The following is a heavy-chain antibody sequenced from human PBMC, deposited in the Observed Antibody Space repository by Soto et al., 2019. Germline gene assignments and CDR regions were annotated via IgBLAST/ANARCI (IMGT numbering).Heavy chain of an antibody. Sequence: GGSLRLSCFVSGFPFSSFGMHWVRQAPGKGLEWVSSISNDGSNQHYADSVKGRFTISRDNSKNTVYLQLNSLRGEDTAVYYCSRSRPTGRRDYYYYGMDVWGQGAPVTVSS. J-gene: IGHJ6*02. CDR3: SRSRPTGRRDYYYYGMDV. D-gene: IGHD1-1*01. CDR1: GFPFSSFG. CDR2: ISNDGSNQ. V-gene: IGHV3-30*03.